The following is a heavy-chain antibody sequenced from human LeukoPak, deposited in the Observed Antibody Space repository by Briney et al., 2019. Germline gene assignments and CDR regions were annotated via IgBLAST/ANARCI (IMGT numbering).Heavy chain of an antibody. Sequence: GGSLRLSCAASGFTFDDYGMSWVRQAPGKGLEWVSGINWNGGSTGYADSVKGRFTISRDNAKNSLYLQMNSLRAEDMALYYCARGFSSGFPFDYWGQGTLVTVSS. CDR3: ARGFSSGFPFDY. D-gene: IGHD6-19*01. CDR1: GFTFDDYG. J-gene: IGHJ4*02. CDR2: INWNGGST. V-gene: IGHV3-20*04.